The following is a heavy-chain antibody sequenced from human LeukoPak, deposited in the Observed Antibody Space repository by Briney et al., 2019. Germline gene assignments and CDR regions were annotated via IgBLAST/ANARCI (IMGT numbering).Heavy chain of an antibody. D-gene: IGHD2-2*01. CDR1: GGSIWTSDYY. CDR3: VRHCCSTPSKRTFDI. J-gene: IGHJ3*02. CDR2: ISDGGST. V-gene: IGHV4-39*01. Sequence: PSETLSLTCTVSGGSIWTSDYYWGCIRQFPGKGLEWIGTISDGGSTYYNPSLESRVIISVDTSKNQFPLKLSSVTAADTAVYYCVRHCCSTPSKRTFDIWGQGTLVTVSS.